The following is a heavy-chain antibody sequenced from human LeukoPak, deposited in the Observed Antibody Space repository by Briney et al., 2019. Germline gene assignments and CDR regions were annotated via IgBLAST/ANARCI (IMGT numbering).Heavy chain of an antibody. D-gene: IGHD3-10*01. CDR1: GGSVSSGGSY. V-gene: IGHV4-31*03. Sequence: SQTLSLTCSVSGGSVSSGGSYWSWIRQLPGKGLEWIGYIYYSGYTFYSPSLKSRVFISSDTSKNLFSLNFSSVTAADTAVYYCARGGFFGSGSLFDSWGQGTLVTVSS. CDR3: ARGGFFGSGSLFDS. J-gene: IGHJ4*02. CDR2: IYYSGYT.